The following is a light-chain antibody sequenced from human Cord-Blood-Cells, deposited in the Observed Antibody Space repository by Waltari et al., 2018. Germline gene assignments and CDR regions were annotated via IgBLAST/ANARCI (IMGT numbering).Light chain of an antibody. V-gene: IGLV1-44*01. Sequence: QSVLTQPPSASGTPGQRVTISCSGSSSNLGSTTVTWYQQPPGTAPKLLIYSNNQRPSGVPDRFSGSKSGTSASLAISGLQSEDEADYYCAAWDDSLNGPVFGGGTKLTVL. CDR2: SNN. CDR1: SSNLGSTT. J-gene: IGLJ3*02. CDR3: AAWDDSLNGPV.